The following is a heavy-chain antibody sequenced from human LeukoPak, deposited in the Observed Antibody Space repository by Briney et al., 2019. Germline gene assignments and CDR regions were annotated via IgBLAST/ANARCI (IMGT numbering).Heavy chain of an antibody. V-gene: IGHV1-8*01. D-gene: IGHD3-9*01. Sequence: ASVKVSCKASGYTFTSYDTNWVRQATGQGLEWMGWMNPNSGNTGYAQKFQGRVTMTRNTSISTAYMELSSLRSEDTAVYYCARAQEVRYFDWLQWANWFDPWGQGTLVTVSS. CDR3: ARAQEVRYFDWLQWANWFDP. J-gene: IGHJ5*02. CDR2: MNPNSGNT. CDR1: GYTFTSYD.